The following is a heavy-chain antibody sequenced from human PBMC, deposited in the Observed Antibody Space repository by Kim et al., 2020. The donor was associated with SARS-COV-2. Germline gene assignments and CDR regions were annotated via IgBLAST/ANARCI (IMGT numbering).Heavy chain of an antibody. CDR3: ATSLDVVVTARRYYYYGMDV. CDR2: FDPEDGET. Sequence: ASVKVSCKVSGYTLTELSMHWVRQAPGKGLEWMGGFDPEDGETIYAQKFQGRVTMTEDTSTDTAYMELSSLRSEDTAVYYCATSLDVVVTARRYYYYGMDVWGQGTTVTVSS. V-gene: IGHV1-24*01. D-gene: IGHD2-21*02. CDR1: GYTLTELS. J-gene: IGHJ6*02.